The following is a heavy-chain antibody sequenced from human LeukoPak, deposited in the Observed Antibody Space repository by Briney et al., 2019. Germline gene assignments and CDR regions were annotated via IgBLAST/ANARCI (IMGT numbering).Heavy chain of an antibody. Sequence: PGGSLRLSCAASGFTFTTYWMSWVRQARGKVLEWVANINQDGSEKYYVDSVKGRFTISRDNAKNSLYLQMNSLRAEDTAVYFCVRAIGSNTLWGQGTLVTVSS. CDR3: VRAIGSNTL. J-gene: IGHJ4*02. V-gene: IGHV3-7*01. CDR1: GFTFTTYW. D-gene: IGHD4-23*01. CDR2: INQDGSEK.